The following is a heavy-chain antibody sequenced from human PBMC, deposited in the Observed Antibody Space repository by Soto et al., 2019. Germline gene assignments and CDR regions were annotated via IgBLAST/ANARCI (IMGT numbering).Heavy chain of an antibody. V-gene: IGHV1-18*01. Sequence: ASVKVSCKASGGTFSSYTISWVRQAPGQGLEWMGWISAHNDNTNYAQKLQGRVTMTTDTSTSTAYMELRSLRSDDTAMYYCARVGGGSSGWYSQDYYYYYGMDVWGQGTTVTVSS. D-gene: IGHD6-19*01. CDR3: ARVGGGSSGWYSQDYYYYYGMDV. J-gene: IGHJ6*02. CDR1: GGTFSSYT. CDR2: ISAHNDNT.